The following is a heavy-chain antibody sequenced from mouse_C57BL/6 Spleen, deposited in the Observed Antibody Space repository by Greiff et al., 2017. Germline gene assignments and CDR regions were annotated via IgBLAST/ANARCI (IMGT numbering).Heavy chain of an antibody. CDR3: AREDGNYGDYAMDY. D-gene: IGHD2-1*01. CDR2: IYPRSGNT. CDR1: GYTFTSYG. V-gene: IGHV1-81*01. Sequence: QVQLKQSGAELARPGASVKLSCKASGYTFTSYGISWVKQRTGQGLEWIGEIYPRSGNTYYNEKFKGKATLTADKSSSTAYMELRSLTSEDSAVYFCAREDGNYGDYAMDYWGQGTSVTVSS. J-gene: IGHJ4*01.